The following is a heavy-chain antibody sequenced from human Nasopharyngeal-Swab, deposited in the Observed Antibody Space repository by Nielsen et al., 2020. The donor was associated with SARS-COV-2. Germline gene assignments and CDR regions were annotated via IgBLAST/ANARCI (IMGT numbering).Heavy chain of an antibody. CDR3: TTAPFCSSTSWCFDS. D-gene: IGHD2-2*01. V-gene: IGHV3-15*01. J-gene: IGHJ4*02. CDR2: IKAKADGGTT. Sequence: SLKISCAASGFTFTNAWMSWVRQAPGRGLEWVGRIKAKADGGTTDYAAAVEGRFNVSRDDSKSTLYLQMNSLKTDDTAVYFCTTAPFCSSTSWCFDSWGRGTLVTVSS. CDR1: GFTFTNAW.